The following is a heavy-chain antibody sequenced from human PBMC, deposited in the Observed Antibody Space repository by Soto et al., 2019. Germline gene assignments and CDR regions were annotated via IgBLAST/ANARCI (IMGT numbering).Heavy chain of an antibody. V-gene: IGHV5-10-1*01. Sequence: GESLNISCQASRYSFTTHWISWVRQFPGKGLECMGRIDPTDSYTDYGPSFEGHVTMSVDRSINTAYLEWSSLKASDSAMYYGARLTLAEDSSGSHMFDYWGLGTLVTVS. D-gene: IGHD3-22*01. CDR1: RYSFTTHW. J-gene: IGHJ4*02. CDR3: ARLTLAEDSSGSHMFDY. CDR2: IDPTDSYT.